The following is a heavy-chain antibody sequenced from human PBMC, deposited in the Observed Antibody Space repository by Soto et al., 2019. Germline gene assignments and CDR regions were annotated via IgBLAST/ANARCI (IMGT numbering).Heavy chain of an antibody. CDR2: IYYSGSS. CDR3: ARDNGNYDFDF. J-gene: IGHJ4*02. CDR1: GAYMRGFY. Sequence: QVQLQESGPGLVKPSDTLSLTCTVSGAYMRGFYWHWIRQLPGQGLEWIGYIYYSGSSSYNPSLKSRVTISLDTSKSQFSLELSYVTAADTAFYYCARDNGNYDFDFWGQGTLVTVSS. V-gene: IGHV4-59*01. D-gene: IGHD1-7*01.